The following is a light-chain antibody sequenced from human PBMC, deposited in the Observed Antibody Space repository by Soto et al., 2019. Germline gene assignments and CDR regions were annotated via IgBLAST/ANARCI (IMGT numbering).Light chain of an antibody. CDR2: ATS. J-gene: IGKJ4*01. V-gene: IGKV3-15*01. Sequence: EIVLTQSPATLSVSPGERATLSCRASQSVVNNVAWYQQKSGQTPRLLIFATSTRATGVPARFSGSGSGTEFTTTVSSLQYEDFAVYYCQQYGDCPLTFGGGAKVEIE. CDR1: QSVVNN. CDR3: QQYGDCPLT.